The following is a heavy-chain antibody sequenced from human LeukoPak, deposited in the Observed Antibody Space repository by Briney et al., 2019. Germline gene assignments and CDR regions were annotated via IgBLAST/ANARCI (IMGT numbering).Heavy chain of an antibody. CDR2: ISAYNGNT. D-gene: IGHD3-10*01. J-gene: IGHJ4*02. V-gene: IGHV1-18*01. CDR3: ARDNKEMVRGVIGFDY. Sequence: GASVKVSFKASGYTFTSYGISWVRQAPGQGREWMGWISAYNGNTNYAHKLQGRVTMTTDTSTSTAYMELRSLRSDDPAVYHCARDNKEMVRGVIGFDYWGQGTLVTVSS. CDR1: GYTFTSYG.